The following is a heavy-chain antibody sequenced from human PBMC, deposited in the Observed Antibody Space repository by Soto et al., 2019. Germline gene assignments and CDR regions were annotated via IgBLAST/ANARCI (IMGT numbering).Heavy chain of an antibody. D-gene: IGHD3-3*01. CDR3: ARHNRVSPTDNWFDP. J-gene: IGHJ5*02. CDR1: GGSISSSSYY. Sequence: SETLSLTCTVSGGSISSSSYYWGWIRQPPGKGLEWIGSIYYSGSTYYNPSLKSRVTISVDTSKNQFSLKLNSVTAADTAVYYCARHNRVSPTDNWFDPWGQGTLVTVSS. V-gene: IGHV4-39*01. CDR2: IYYSGST.